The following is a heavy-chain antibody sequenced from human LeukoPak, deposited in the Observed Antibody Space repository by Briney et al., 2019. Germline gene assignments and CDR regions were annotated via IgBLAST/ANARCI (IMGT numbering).Heavy chain of an antibody. J-gene: IGHJ5*02. CDR1: GDSVSSNSAA. Sequence: SQTLSLTCSIYGDSVSSNSAAWNWIRQSPSRGLEFLGRTYYRSKRYNDYAVSVKSRITINSHTSNNQFSLQLNSVTPEDTAVYYCASTHRPIDHWGQGTLVTVSS. V-gene: IGHV6-1*01. D-gene: IGHD6-6*01. CDR2: TYYRSKRYN. CDR3: ASTHRPIDH.